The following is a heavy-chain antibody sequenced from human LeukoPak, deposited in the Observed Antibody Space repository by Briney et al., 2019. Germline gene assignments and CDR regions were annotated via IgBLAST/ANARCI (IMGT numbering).Heavy chain of an antibody. J-gene: IGHJ4*02. D-gene: IGHD4-17*01. V-gene: IGHV1-69*05. CDR1: GGTFSSYA. Sequence: SVKVSCKASGGTFSSYAISWVRQAPGQGLEWMGGIIPIFGTANYAQKFQGRVTITTDESTSTAYMELSSLSSEDTAVYYCARVSVYGDYVVDYWGQGTLVTVSS. CDR2: IIPIFGTA. CDR3: ARVSVYGDYVVDY.